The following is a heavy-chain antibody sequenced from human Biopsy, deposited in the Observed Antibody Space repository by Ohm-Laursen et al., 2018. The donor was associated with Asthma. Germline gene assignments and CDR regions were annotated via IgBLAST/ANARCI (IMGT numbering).Heavy chain of an antibody. CDR1: PGSFSGFF. CDR3: ARRGGVRRYFDY. J-gene: IGHJ4*02. D-gene: IGHD3-16*01. V-gene: IGHV4-30-4*02. Sequence: SDTLSLTCDVYPGSFSGFFWTWIRQSPGKGLEWIGYICYIGSTYYNPSLKSRVAISLDTSKNQFSLKLSSVTAADTAVYFCARRGGVRRYFDYWGQGTLVTVSS. CDR2: ICYIGST.